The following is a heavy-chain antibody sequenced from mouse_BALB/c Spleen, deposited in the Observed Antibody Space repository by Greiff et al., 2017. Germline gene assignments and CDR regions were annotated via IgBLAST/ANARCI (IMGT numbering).Heavy chain of an antibody. V-gene: IGHV3-2*02. CDR3: ARTYRYGDWYFDV. D-gene: IGHD2-14*01. J-gene: IGHJ1*01. CDR2: ISYSGST. CDR1: GYSITSDYA. Sequence: EVQLQQSGPGLVKPSQSLSLTCTVTGYSITSDYAWNWIRQFPGNKLEWMGYISYSGSTSYNPSLKSRISITRDTSKNQFFLQLNSVTTEDTATYYCARTYRYGDWYFDVWGAGTTVTVSS.